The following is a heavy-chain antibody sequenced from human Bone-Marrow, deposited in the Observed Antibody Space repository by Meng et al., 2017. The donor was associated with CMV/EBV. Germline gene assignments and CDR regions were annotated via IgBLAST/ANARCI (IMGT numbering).Heavy chain of an antibody. D-gene: IGHD6-19*01. CDR1: GFTFSSYS. Sequence: GGSLRLSCAASGFTFSSYSMNWVRQAPGKGLEWVSSISSSSSYIYYADPVKGRLTISRDNAKNSLYLQMNSPRAEDTAVYYCARDRGCRWLVRGSSNWFDPWGQGTLVTVSS. CDR2: ISSSSSYI. V-gene: IGHV3-21*01. J-gene: IGHJ5*02. CDR3: ARDRGCRWLVRGSSNWFDP.